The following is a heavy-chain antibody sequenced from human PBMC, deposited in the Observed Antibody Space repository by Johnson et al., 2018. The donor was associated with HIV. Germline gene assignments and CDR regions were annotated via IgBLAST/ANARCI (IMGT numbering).Heavy chain of an antibody. CDR2: LSGSGGTT. V-gene: IGHV3-23*04. CDR1: GFTFSNAW. CDR3: AKALSSRGGFDI. Sequence: EVQLVESGGDLVEPGESLRLSCVASGFTFSNAWMSWVRQAPGKGLEWVSGLSGSGGTTYYADSVKGRFTISRDNSKNTLFLQMNSLRAEDTAVYYCAKALSSRGGFDIWGQGTMVTVSS. D-gene: IGHD6-6*01. J-gene: IGHJ3*02.